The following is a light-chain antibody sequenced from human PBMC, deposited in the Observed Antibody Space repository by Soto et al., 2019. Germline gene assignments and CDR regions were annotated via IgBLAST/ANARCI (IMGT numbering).Light chain of an antibody. CDR3: QQYTGPPTT. V-gene: IGKV3-20*01. Sequence: EIVLTQSPGTLSLSPGERATLSCRASQSVSRYLAWYQQKPGQAPRLLIYDASYRAAGIPDRFSGSGSGTDFTLTITTLEPEDSAVYFCQQYTGPPTTFGQGTRLEIK. CDR1: QSVSRY. J-gene: IGKJ5*01. CDR2: DAS.